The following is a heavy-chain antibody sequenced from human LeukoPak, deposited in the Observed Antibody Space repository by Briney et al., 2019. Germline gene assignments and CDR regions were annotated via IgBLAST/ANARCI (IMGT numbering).Heavy chain of an antibody. CDR1: GFTFSAYA. CDR2: IGSDNKP. V-gene: IGHV3-23*01. CDR3: AKDVPWFDP. Sequence: PGGSLRLSCEASGFTFSAYAMTWVRQAPGQGLEWVSSIGSDNKPHYSESVKGRFAISRDNSKNTLYLQMNSLRAEDTALYYCAKDVPWFDPWGQGTLVTVSS. J-gene: IGHJ5*02.